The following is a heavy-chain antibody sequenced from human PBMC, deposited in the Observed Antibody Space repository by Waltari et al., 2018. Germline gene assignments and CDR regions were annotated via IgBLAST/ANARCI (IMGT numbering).Heavy chain of an antibody. V-gene: IGHV1-69-2*01. CDR3: ATGLGDSISASRPFEI. CDR1: GYTLSDYY. CDR2: VDPDDGQT. D-gene: IGHD3-3*02. J-gene: IGHJ3*02. Sequence: EVRLLQSGAEVKKPGTTFKISCRLSGYTLSDYYIHWIQQAPGKGLQWMGPVDPDDGQTIYAEALQGRISMTADSSRKTVYMELTSLTSDDSAVYYCATGLGDSISASRPFEIWGQGTVITVSS.